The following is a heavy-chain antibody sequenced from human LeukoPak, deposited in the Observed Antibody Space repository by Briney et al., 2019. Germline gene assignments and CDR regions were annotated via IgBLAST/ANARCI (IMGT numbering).Heavy chain of an antibody. V-gene: IGHV3-30-3*01. CDR1: GFTFSSYA. CDR2: ISYDGSNK. D-gene: IGHD5-18*01. J-gene: IGHJ4*02. Sequence: GGSLRLSCAASGFTFSSYAMQWVRQDPGKGLEWVAVISYDGSNKYYADSVKGRFTISRDNSKNTLYLQMNSLRAEDTAVYYCARDFTPGVDTAMVLDYWGQGTLVTVSS. CDR3: ARDFTPGVDTAMVLDY.